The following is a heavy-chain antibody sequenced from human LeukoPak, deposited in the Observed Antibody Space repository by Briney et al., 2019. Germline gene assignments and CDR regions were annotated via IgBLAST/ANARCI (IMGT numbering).Heavy chain of an antibody. D-gene: IGHD5-18*01. J-gene: IGHJ6*02. V-gene: IGHV3-9*01. Sequence: PGRSLRLSCAASGFTFDDYAMHWVRQAPGEGLEWISGISWNSGSIGYADSVKGRFTISRDDAKNSLYLQMNSLRAEDTALYYCEKDIPPPLKDTAMVMVYYYYGMDVWGQGTTVTVSS. CDR2: ISWNSGSI. CDR3: EKDIPPPLKDTAMVMVYYYYGMDV. CDR1: GFTFDDYA.